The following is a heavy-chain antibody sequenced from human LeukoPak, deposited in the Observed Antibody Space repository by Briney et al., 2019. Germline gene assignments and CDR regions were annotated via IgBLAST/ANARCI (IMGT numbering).Heavy chain of an antibody. Sequence: GGSLRLSCAASGFTFSSYWMSWVRQAPGKGLEWVANIKQDGSEKYYVDSVKGRFTISRDSAKNSLHLQMNSLRAEDTAVYYCARSLRYFDWLHTSYYFDYWGQGTLVTVSS. D-gene: IGHD3-9*01. V-gene: IGHV3-7*01. CDR3: ARSLRYFDWLHTSYYFDY. CDR1: GFTFSSYW. CDR2: IKQDGSEK. J-gene: IGHJ4*02.